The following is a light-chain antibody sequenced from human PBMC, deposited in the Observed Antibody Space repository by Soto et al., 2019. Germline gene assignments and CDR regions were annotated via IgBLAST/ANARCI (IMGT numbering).Light chain of an antibody. CDR3: QQRSSWSPIT. V-gene: IGKV3-11*01. CDR2: DAS. CDR1: QTVSIN. J-gene: IGKJ4*01. Sequence: EIELTQSPSTLSLSLGERSTLSCMASQTVSINLAWYQQKPGQAPRLLIYDASNRLTGIPARCTGSGSGTDFNLTISSLVPEDFAVYYCQQRSSWSPITFGGGTKV.